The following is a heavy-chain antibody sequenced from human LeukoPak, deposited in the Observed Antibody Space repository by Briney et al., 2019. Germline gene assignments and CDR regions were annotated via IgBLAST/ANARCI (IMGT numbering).Heavy chain of an antibody. D-gene: IGHD3-10*01. CDR3: ARDLGPYGSGSYYNY. CDR2: ISASGGST. Sequence: GGSLRLSCAASGFTFSSYAMSWVRQAPGKGLEWVSAISASGGSTYYADSVKGRFTISRDNSKNTLYLQMNSLRAEDTAVYYCARDLGPYGSGSYYNYWGQGTLVTVSS. V-gene: IGHV3-23*01. CDR1: GFTFSSYA. J-gene: IGHJ4*02.